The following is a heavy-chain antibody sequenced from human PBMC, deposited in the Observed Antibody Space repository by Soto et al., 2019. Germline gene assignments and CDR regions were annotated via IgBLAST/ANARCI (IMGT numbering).Heavy chain of an antibody. CDR1: GFTFSSYS. CDR3: ARKGVAFDY. CDR2: ISTTSSSI. J-gene: IGHJ4*02. Sequence: GGSLRLSCAASGFTFSSYSMNWVRQAPGKGLEWISYISTTSSSIYYADSVKGRFTISRDNAKNSLFLQMNSLRDEDTAVYYCARKGVAFDYWGQGALVTVYS. V-gene: IGHV3-48*02. D-gene: IGHD3-3*01.